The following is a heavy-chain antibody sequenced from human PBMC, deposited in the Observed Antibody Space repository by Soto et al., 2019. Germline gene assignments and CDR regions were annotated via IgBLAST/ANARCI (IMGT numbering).Heavy chain of an antibody. CDR2: IDIDGSIT. CDR1: GFSFSSYW. D-gene: IGHD2-15*01. CDR3: VRELPRDHYYMDV. Sequence: EVQLVESGGDLVQPGGSLRLSCAASGFSFSSYWMHWVRQAPGEGLERVSRIDIDGSITPFADAVKGRFTISSDNAKNTLYLQMNSLRAEDTAVYYCVRELPRDHYYMDVWGKGTTVIVSS. J-gene: IGHJ6*03. V-gene: IGHV3-74*03.